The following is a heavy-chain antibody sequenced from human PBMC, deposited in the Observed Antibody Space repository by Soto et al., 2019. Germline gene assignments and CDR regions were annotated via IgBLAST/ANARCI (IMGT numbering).Heavy chain of an antibody. J-gene: IGHJ3*01. D-gene: IGHD3-22*01. V-gene: IGHV1-18*01. CDR1: GYTFTSSG. CDR3: ARAFFYQGSDSRGYSFDAFEF. Sequence: QVQLVQSGAEVKKPGASVKVSCKASGYTFTSSGMNWVRQAPGQGLEWMGWISAHTGSSEYAQRFQGRVTMTTDRSTSTAYMELRSLRSDDTAVYYCARAFFYQGSDSRGYSFDAFEFWGPGTLVTVSS. CDR2: ISAHTGSS.